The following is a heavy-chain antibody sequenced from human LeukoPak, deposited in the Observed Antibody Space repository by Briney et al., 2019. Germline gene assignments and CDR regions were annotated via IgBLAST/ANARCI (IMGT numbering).Heavy chain of an antibody. CDR3: AGGGSWFGELLSYGMDV. V-gene: IGHV1-18*01. Sequence: GASVKVSCKASGYTFTSYGISWVRQAPGQGLEWMGWISAYNGNTNYAQKLQGRVTMTTDTSTSTAYMELRSLRSDDTAVYYCAGGGSWFGELLSYGMDVWGQGTTVTVSS. J-gene: IGHJ6*02. CDR2: ISAYNGNT. CDR1: GYTFTSYG. D-gene: IGHD3-10*01.